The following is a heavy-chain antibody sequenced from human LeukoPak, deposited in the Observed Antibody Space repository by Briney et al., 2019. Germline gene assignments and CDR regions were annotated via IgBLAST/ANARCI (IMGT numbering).Heavy chain of an antibody. CDR3: ARGRGYSYVSLAYFDY. J-gene: IGHJ4*02. CDR2: INHSGST. CDR1: GGSFSGYY. D-gene: IGHD5-18*01. V-gene: IGHV4-34*01. Sequence: SETLSLTCAVYGGSFSGYYWSWIRQPPGKGLEWTGEINHSGSTNYNPSLKSRVTISVDTSKNQFSLKLSSVTAADTAVYYCARGRGYSYVSLAYFDYWGQGTLVTVSS.